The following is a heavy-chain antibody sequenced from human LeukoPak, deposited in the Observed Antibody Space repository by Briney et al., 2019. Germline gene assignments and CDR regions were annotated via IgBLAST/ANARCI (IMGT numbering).Heavy chain of an antibody. Sequence: PGGSLRLSCAASGFTFSNYAMNWVRQAPGKGLEWVSTISGSGGTTYYADSVKGRLTISRDNSKNTLYLQMNSLRAEDTAVYYCAKSPPPYVWGSYRYTEDYWGQGTLVTVSS. CDR3: AKSPPPYVWGSYRYTEDY. D-gene: IGHD3-16*02. J-gene: IGHJ4*02. CDR2: ISGSGGTT. CDR1: GFTFSNYA. V-gene: IGHV3-23*01.